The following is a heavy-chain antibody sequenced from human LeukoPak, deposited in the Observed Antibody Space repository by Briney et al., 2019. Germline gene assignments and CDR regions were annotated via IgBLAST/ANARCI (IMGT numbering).Heavy chain of an antibody. J-gene: IGHJ4*02. CDR3: AADPPPTVATPGGSY. V-gene: IGHV1-58*02. CDR2: IVVGSGNT. Sequence: GASVKVSCKASGFTFTSSAMQWVRQARGQRLEWIGWIVVGSGNTNYAQKFQERVTITRDMSTSTAYMELSSLRSEDTAVYYCAADPPPTVATPGGSYWGQGTLVTVSS. CDR1: GFTFTSSA. D-gene: IGHD4-23*01.